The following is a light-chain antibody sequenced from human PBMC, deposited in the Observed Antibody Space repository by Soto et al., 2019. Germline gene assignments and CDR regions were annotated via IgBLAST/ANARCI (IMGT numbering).Light chain of an antibody. V-gene: IGLV2-14*01. J-gene: IGLJ2*01. CDR1: GIDVGGYNY. Sequence: QSALTQPASVSGSPVQAITISCTGTGIDVGGYNYVSWYQQHPGKAPKVMIYDVSNRPSGVSNRFSGSKSGNTASLTISGLQAEDEADYYGSSYTSASTPLVFGGGTKLTVL. CDR2: DVS. CDR3: SSYTSASTPLV.